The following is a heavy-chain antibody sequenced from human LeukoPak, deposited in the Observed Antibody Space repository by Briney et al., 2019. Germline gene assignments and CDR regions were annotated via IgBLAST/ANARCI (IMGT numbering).Heavy chain of an antibody. CDR1: GFTFSDYY. J-gene: IGHJ4*02. V-gene: IGHV3-11*04. CDR3: ARELERRLGGDY. D-gene: IGHD1-1*01. Sequence: GGSLRLSCAASGFTFSDYYMSWIRQAPGKGLEWVSYISSSGTIYYADSVKGRFTISRDNAKNSLYLQMNSLRAEDTAVYYCARELERRLGGDYWGQGTLVTVSS. CDR2: ISSSGTI.